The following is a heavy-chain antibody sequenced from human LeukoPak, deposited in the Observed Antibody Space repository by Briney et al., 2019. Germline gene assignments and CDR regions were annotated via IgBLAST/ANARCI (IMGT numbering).Heavy chain of an antibody. CDR2: INPDSGGT. D-gene: IGHD3-16*01. V-gene: IGHV1-2*02. Sequence: GASVKVSCQASGYTFTGYYIHWVRQAPGQGLEWMGWINPDSGGTNYAQKFQGGVTMTRDTSISTAYMELSRLRSDDTAVYYCARDGLGGSGAFDIWGQGTLVTVSS. CDR3: ARDGLGGSGAFDI. CDR1: GYTFTGYY. J-gene: IGHJ4*02.